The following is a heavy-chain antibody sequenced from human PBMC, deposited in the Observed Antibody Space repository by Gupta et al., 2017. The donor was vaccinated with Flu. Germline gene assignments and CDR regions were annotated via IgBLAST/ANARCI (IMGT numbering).Heavy chain of an antibody. CDR3: ARVRQSGYYYYYYGMDV. D-gene: IGHD3-3*01. CDR1: GGSFSGYS. CDR2: INHSGST. V-gene: IGHV4-34*01. J-gene: IGHJ6*02. Sequence: QVQLQQWGAGLLKPSETLSLTSAVYGGSFSGYSWSWVRPPPGKGLEWMREINHSGSTNYNPSLKSRVTISVDTSKNQFSMKLSSVTAADKAVYYCARVRQSGYYYYYYGMDVWGQGTTVTVSS.